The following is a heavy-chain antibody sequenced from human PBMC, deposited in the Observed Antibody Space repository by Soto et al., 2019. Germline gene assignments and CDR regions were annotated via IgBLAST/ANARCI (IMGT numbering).Heavy chain of an antibody. CDR2: VYYNGST. D-gene: IGHD6-19*01. CDR3: ARTRGRGQWRDFYFDF. J-gene: IGHJ4*02. CDR1: GVPIAPFY. Sequence: ETLSLTCPVSGVPIAPFYWTWIRQSPGKGLESIGYVYYNGSTNYNPALKGRVTISLDTSKSQFSLRLSSVTAADTAVYYCARTRGRGQWRDFYFDFWGQGSLVTVYS. V-gene: IGHV4-59*12.